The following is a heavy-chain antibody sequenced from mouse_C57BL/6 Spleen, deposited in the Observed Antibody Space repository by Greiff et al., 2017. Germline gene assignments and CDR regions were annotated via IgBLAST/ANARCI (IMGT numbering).Heavy chain of an antibody. CDR3: ARSYTTNGPYWYFDV. V-gene: IGHV1-75*01. J-gene: IGHJ1*03. D-gene: IGHD1-1*01. CDR2: IFPGSGST. CDR1: GYTFTDYY. Sequence: QVQLQQSGPELVKPGASVKISCKASGYTFTDYYINWVKQRPGQGLEWIGWIFPGSGSTYYNEKFKGKATLTVDKSSSTAYMLLSSLTSEDSAVYFCARSYTTNGPYWYFDVWGTGTTVTVSS.